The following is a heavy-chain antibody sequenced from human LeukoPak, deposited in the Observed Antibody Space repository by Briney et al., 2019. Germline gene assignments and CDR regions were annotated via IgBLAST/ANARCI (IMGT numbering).Heavy chain of an antibody. D-gene: IGHD3-22*01. CDR1: GYTFTNYG. CDR3: ARDLRYGTCADYYDFDY. Sequence: GASVKVSCKASGYTFTNYGVSWLRQAPGQGHEWMGWISAYNGNSHYAQKFQDRVTMTTDTSTNSASMELRSLRSDDTAVYYCARDLRYGTCADYYDFDYWGQGTLVTVSS. J-gene: IGHJ4*02. CDR2: ISAYNGNS. V-gene: IGHV1-18*01.